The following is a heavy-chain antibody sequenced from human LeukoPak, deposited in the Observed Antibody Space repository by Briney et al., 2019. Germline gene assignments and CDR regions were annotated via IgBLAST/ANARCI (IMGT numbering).Heavy chain of an antibody. CDR1: GGSISSYY. Sequence: SETLSLTCTVSGGSISSYYWSWIRQPPGKGLEWIGYIFYSGSTNCNPSLKSRVTILVDTSKNQFSLNLSSVTAADTAIYYCARDTGYLGSNYGMDVWGQGTTVTVSS. J-gene: IGHJ6*02. V-gene: IGHV4-59*01. CDR3: ARDTGYLGSNYGMDV. CDR2: IFYSGST. D-gene: IGHD3-22*01.